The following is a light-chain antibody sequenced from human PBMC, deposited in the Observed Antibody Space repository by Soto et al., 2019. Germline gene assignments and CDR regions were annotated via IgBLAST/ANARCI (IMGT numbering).Light chain of an antibody. CDR3: AAWDDSLSGVL. CDR1: SSNIGNHY. J-gene: IGLJ2*01. Sequence: QSVLTQPPSASGTPGQRVTISCSGSSSNIGNHYVYWYHQLPGTAPKLLIYKNDQRPSGVPDRFSCSRSGTSASLAISGLRSEDEADYYCAAWDDSLSGVLFGGGTKLTVL. V-gene: IGLV1-47*01. CDR2: KND.